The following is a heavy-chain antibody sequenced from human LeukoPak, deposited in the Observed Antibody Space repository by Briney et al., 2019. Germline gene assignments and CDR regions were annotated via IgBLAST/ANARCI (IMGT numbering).Heavy chain of an antibody. CDR2: INSDGFST. CDR3: AREGWMATKSPFDY. Sequence: PGGSLRLSCSASGFTFSSFWMHWVRQAPGKSLVWVSHINSDGFSTKYADSVKGRFTISRGNAKNTVYLHMNSLRAEDTAVYYCAREGWMATKSPFDYWGQGTLVTVS. V-gene: IGHV3-74*03. J-gene: IGHJ4*02. D-gene: IGHD5-24*01. CDR1: GFTFSSFW.